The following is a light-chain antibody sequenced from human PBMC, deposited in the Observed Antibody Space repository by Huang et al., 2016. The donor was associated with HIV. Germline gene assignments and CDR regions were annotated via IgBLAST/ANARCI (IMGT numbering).Light chain of an antibody. CDR2: GAN. V-gene: IGKV3-15*01. Sequence: EIVMTQSPGTLSVSPGERATLSCRASQSVSIEVAWFQQKPGQAPRLLIYGANIRPSGTPAGFSGSGSGTEFTLTISSLQSEDFAIYYCQQYNDWPWTFGQGTKVEIK. CDR1: QSVSIE. CDR3: QQYNDWPWT. J-gene: IGKJ1*01.